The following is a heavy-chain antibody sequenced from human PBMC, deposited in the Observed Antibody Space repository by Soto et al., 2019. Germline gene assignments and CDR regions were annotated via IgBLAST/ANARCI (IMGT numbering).Heavy chain of an antibody. CDR3: AAGEASSRNLAPYYLDF. D-gene: IGHD6-13*01. J-gene: IGHJ4*02. CDR2: IHYSGTT. V-gene: IGHV4-59*01. Sequence: SETLSLPGTVSGVAIRNYFWTWIRQPPGKGLEWIGYIHYSGTTSFFPSYNPSLRSRVTISEDTSKNQFSLKLLSVTTADTAVYFCAAGEASSRNLAPYYLDFWGQGTLVTVSS. CDR1: GVAIRNYF.